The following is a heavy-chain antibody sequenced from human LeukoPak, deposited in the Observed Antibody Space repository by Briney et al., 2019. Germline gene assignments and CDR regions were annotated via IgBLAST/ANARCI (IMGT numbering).Heavy chain of an antibody. V-gene: IGHV4-4*07. CDR2: IYTSGST. D-gene: IGHD1-14*01. Sequence: GSLRLSCAASGFTFSSYAMSWVRQAPGKGLEWIGRIYTSGSTNYNPSLKSRVTMSVDTSKNQFSLKLSSVTAADTAVYYCARDLTGTYWFDPWGQGTLVTVSS. CDR1: GFTFSSYA. CDR3: ARDLTGTYWFDP. J-gene: IGHJ5*02.